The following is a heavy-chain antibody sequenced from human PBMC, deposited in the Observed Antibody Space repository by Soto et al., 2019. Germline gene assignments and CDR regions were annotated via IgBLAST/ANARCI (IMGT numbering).Heavy chain of an antibody. CDR3: ARASGYGSASSVNHYLDY. Sequence: EVQLVESGGGLVQPGGSLRLSCAASGFAFGTYWMSWVRQVPGKGLEWLGTIKRDASEKKYVDSVRSRFTMSRDNAKNSLYLQMDSLRGEDTAVYYCARASGYGSASSVNHYLDYWGQGTLVIVSS. D-gene: IGHD3-10*01. CDR1: GFAFGTYW. J-gene: IGHJ4*02. V-gene: IGHV3-7*01. CDR2: IKRDASEK.